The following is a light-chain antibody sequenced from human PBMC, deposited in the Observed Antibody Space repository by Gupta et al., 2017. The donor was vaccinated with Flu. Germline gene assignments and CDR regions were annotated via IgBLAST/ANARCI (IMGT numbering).Light chain of an antibody. CDR3: QQYGNSVYT. Sequence: GTLSLSPGERATLSCRASQSINNTLLTWYQQKPGQAPRLLIYGTSSRATGIPDRFSGSGSGTDFTLTIRRLEPEDFAVYYCQQYGNSVYTFGQGTKLEIK. J-gene: IGKJ2*01. CDR1: QSINNTL. V-gene: IGKV3-20*01. CDR2: GTS.